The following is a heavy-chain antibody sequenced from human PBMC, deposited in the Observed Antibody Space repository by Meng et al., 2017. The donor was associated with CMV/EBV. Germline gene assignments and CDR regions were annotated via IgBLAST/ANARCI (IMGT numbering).Heavy chain of an antibody. D-gene: IGHD6-6*01. V-gene: IGHV4-59*01. CDR3: AAMSIAAPHYHYYYGMDV. J-gene: IGHJ6*02. CDR2: IYYSGST. Sequence: SETLSLTCTVSGGSISSYYWSWIRQPPGKGLEWIGYIYYSGSTNYNPSPKSRVTISVDTSKNQFSLKLSSVTAADTAVYYCAAMSIAAPHYHYYYGMDVWGQGTTVTVSS. CDR1: GGSISSYY.